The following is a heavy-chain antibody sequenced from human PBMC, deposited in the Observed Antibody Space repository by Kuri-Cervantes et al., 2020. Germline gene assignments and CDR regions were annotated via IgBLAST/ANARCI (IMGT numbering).Heavy chain of an antibody. CDR1: GGTFSRYA. V-gene: IGHV1-69*13. CDR2: IIPIFGTA. D-gene: IGHD3-3*01. Sequence: SVKVSCKASGGTFSRYAISWVRQAPGQGLEWMGGIIPIFGTANYAQKFQGRVTITADESTSTAYMELSSLRSEDTAVYYCARDPTYYDFWSGYGYGPEAFDIWGQGTMVTVSS. J-gene: IGHJ3*02. CDR3: ARDPTYYDFWSGYGYGPEAFDI.